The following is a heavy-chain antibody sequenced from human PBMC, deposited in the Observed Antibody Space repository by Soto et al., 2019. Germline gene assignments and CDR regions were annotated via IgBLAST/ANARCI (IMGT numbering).Heavy chain of an antibody. CDR3: ARERPDGSRLDP. V-gene: IGHV4-59*12. CDR2: IYYSGST. D-gene: IGHD6-13*01. J-gene: IGHJ5*02. Sequence: PSETLSLTCTLSGGSFSPNYWAWIRQPPGKGLEWIGYIYYSGSTYYNPSLKSRVTISVDTSKNQFSLKLSSVTAADTAVYYCARERPDGSRLDPWGQGTLVTVSS. CDR1: GGSFSPNY.